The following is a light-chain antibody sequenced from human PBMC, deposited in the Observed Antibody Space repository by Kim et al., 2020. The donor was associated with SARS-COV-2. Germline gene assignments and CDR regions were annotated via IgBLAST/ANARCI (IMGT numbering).Light chain of an antibody. CDR1: QSVNSNF. V-gene: IGKV3-20*01. CDR3: QQYGTSRT. J-gene: IGKJ1*01. Sequence: LSPGERATPSCRASQSVNSNFLAWYQQKPGQAPRLFIYGASTRATGIPDRFSGSGSGTHFTLTISRLEPEDFAVYYCQQYGTSRTFGQGTKVDIK. CDR2: GAS.